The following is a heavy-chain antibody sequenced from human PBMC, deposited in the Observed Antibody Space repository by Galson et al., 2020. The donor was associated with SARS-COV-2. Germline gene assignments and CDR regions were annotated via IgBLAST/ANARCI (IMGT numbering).Heavy chain of an antibody. J-gene: IGHJ4*02. D-gene: IGHD1-7*01. Sequence: GGSLRLSCQGSGFSFTDYWIGWVRQMPGKGLEWMGIIYPDDSDTRYSPSFQGQVTISADKSINTAYLQWRSLKASDTAMYYCTRRPASGTTNYDFWGQGTLVTVSS. CDR2: IYPDDSDT. CDR3: TRRPASGTTNYDF. CDR1: GFSFTDYW. V-gene: IGHV5-51*01.